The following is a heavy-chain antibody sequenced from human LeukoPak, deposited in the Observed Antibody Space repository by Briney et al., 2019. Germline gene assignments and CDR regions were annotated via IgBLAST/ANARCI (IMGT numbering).Heavy chain of an antibody. CDR2: INHSGST. J-gene: IGHJ4*02. V-gene: IGHV4-34*01. CDR3: ARGRRDGYNPYYFDY. Sequence: SETLSLTCTVSGGSISSYYWSWIRQPPGKGLEWIGEINHSGSTNYNPSLKSRVTISVDTSKNQFSLKLSSVTAADTAVYYCARGRRDGYNPYYFDYWGQGTLVTVSS. D-gene: IGHD5-24*01. CDR1: GGSISSYY.